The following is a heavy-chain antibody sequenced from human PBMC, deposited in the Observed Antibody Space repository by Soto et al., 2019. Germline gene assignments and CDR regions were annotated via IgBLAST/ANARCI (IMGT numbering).Heavy chain of an antibody. CDR2: IYYRGST. J-gene: IGHJ4*02. Sequence: QVQLQESGPGLVKPSETLSLTCTVSGGSISSSYWSWIRPPPWLGLAWIGYIYYRGSTNYNPSLKSRVTISVDTSQNQFSLKLSSVTAADTAVYYCARTSGWYVAQYYFDYWGQGTLVTVSS. V-gene: IGHV4-59*01. D-gene: IGHD6-19*01. CDR3: ARTSGWYVAQYYFDY. CDR1: GGSISSSY.